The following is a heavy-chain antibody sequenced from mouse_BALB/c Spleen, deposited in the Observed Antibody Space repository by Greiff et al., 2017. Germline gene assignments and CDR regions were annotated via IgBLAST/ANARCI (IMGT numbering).Heavy chain of an antibody. D-gene: IGHD2-4*01. CDR3: AITDYGEGYFDY. CDR1: GDSITSGY. J-gene: IGHJ2*01. V-gene: IGHV3-8*02. CDR2: ISYSGST. Sequence: EVQVVESGPSLVKPSQTLSLTCSVTGDSITSGYWNWIRKFPGNKLEYMGYISYSGSTYYNPSLKSRISITRDTSKNQYYLQLNSVTTEDTATYYCAITDYGEGYFDYWGQGTTLTVSS.